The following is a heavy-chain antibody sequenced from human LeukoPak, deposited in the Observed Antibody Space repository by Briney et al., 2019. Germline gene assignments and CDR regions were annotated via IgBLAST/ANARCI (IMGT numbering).Heavy chain of an antibody. CDR3: ARHQLGSTRSMDV. Sequence: SETLSLTCVVYGGSFSGYYWSWIRQPPGKGLEWIGEINHNGGTGYNPSLKSRVTISIDTSKNQVSLKLTSVTAADTAVYYCARHQLGSTRSMDVWGEGTTVTISS. D-gene: IGHD1-26*01. CDR1: GGSFSGYY. CDR2: INHNGGT. V-gene: IGHV4-34*01. J-gene: IGHJ6*03.